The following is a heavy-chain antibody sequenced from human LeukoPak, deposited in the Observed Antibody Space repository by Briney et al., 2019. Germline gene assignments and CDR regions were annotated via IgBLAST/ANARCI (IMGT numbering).Heavy chain of an antibody. Sequence: ASVKVSCKASGYSFISYYMHWVRQAPGQGLEWTGIINPSGGSTTYAQKFQGRVTMTRDTSTSTVYMDLSSLRFEDTAVYYCARARGGYSYGYHDFWGQGTLVTVSS. D-gene: IGHD5-18*01. CDR3: ARARGGYSYGYHDF. V-gene: IGHV1-46*01. CDR2: INPSGGST. CDR1: GYSFISYY. J-gene: IGHJ4*02.